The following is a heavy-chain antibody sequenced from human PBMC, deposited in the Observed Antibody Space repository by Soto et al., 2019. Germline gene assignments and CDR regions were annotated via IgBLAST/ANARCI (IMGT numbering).Heavy chain of an antibody. CDR2: IYWDDDK. J-gene: IGHJ5*02. V-gene: IGHV2-5*02. D-gene: IGHD3-10*02. Sequence: QITLKESGPTLVKPTQTLTLTCTFSGLSLSTSGEAVGWIRQPPGKALDWLALIYWDDDKRYNPTLKTRLTTTKATSKNQVVLTLTNMDPVDTATYYCAHYVSTSPAGWFAPWGQGILVPVSS. CDR1: GLSLSTSGEA. CDR3: AHYVSTSPAGWFAP.